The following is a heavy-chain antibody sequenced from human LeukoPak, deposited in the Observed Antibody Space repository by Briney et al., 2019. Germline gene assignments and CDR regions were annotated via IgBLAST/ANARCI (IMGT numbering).Heavy chain of an antibody. Sequence: GGSLRLSCAASGFTLSTYNMKWVRQAPRKGLEWVSSISTSSSYIYYADSVKGRFTISRDDARNSLYLQMNSLRAEDTAVYYCARDRDWNSGFDYWGQGTLVTVSS. CDR2: ISTSSSYI. CDR1: GFTLSTYN. CDR3: ARDRDWNSGFDY. V-gene: IGHV3-21*01. D-gene: IGHD1-7*01. J-gene: IGHJ4*02.